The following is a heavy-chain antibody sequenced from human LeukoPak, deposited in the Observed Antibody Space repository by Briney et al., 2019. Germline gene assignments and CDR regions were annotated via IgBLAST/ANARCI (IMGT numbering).Heavy chain of an antibody. J-gene: IGHJ6*03. D-gene: IGHD3-10*01. CDR3: ARVYGSGSYYNGYYYYYMDV. CDR1: GGSISSSSYY. Sequence: ASETLSLTCTVSGGSISSSSYYWGWIRQPPGKGLEWIGSIYYSGSTYYNPSLKSRVTISVDTSKNQFSLKLSSVTAADTAVYYCARVYGSGSYYNGYYYYYMDVWGKGTTVTISS. CDR2: IYYSGST. V-gene: IGHV4-39*01.